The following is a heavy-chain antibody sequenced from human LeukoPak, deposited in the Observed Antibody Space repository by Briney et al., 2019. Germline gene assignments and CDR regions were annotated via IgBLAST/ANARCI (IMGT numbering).Heavy chain of an antibody. Sequence: SETLSLTCTVSGGSISSYYWSWIRQPPGKGLEWIGYIYYSGSTNYNPSLKSRVTISVDTSKNQFSLKLSSVTAANTAVYYCAGSGITMIVVALDAFDIWGQGTMVTVSS. CDR1: GGSISSYY. CDR3: AGSGITMIVVALDAFDI. J-gene: IGHJ3*02. D-gene: IGHD3-22*01. V-gene: IGHV4-59*01. CDR2: IYYSGST.